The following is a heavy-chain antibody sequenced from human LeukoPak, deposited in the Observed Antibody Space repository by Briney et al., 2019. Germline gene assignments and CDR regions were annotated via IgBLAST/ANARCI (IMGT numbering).Heavy chain of an antibody. Sequence: GGSLRLSCAASGFTFSNAWMSWGRDAPGKGLEWVGSIKSKTDSGTTDYAVRVKGRFTISRDDSKDTLHLQMNSLKSDDTAVYYCTTAPYGDFDNWGQGSLVTVSS. CDR1: GFTFSNAW. CDR2: IKSKTDSGTT. J-gene: IGHJ4*02. D-gene: IGHD4/OR15-4a*01. V-gene: IGHV3-15*01. CDR3: TTAPYGDFDN.